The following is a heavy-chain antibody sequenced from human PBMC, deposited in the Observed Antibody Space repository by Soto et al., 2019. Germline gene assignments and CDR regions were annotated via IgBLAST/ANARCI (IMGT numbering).Heavy chain of an antibody. CDR2: INPSGGST. Sequence: GASVKVSCKASGYTFTSYDMHWVRQAPGQGLEWMGIINPSGGSTSYAQKFQGRVTMTTDTSTSAAYMELRSLRSDDTAVYYCARSHRYDFWSGYEKRYFDYWGQGTLVTVS. V-gene: IGHV1-46*01. J-gene: IGHJ4*02. CDR1: GYTFTSYD. D-gene: IGHD3-3*01. CDR3: ARSHRYDFWSGYEKRYFDY.